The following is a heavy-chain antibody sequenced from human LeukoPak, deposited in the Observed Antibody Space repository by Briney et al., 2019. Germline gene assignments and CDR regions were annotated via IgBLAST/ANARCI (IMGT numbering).Heavy chain of an antibody. V-gene: IGHV3-13*01. J-gene: IGHJ4*02. D-gene: IGHD3-16*01. Sequence: GGSLRLSCAASGFTFSSYDMHWVRQATGKGLEWVSVIGTAGDTYYPGSVKGRFTISRENAKNSLYLQMNSLRAEDTAVYYCARLHYDFVWGIFDYWGQGTLVTVSS. CDR2: IGTAGDT. CDR1: GFTFSSYD. CDR3: ARLHYDFVWGIFDY.